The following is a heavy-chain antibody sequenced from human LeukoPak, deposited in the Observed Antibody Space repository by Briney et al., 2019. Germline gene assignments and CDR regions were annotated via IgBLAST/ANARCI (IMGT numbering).Heavy chain of an antibody. CDR1: GFTFDEHA. CDR3: AKRSGAPNNFDY. CDR2: ISGDGANE. D-gene: IGHD1-1*01. J-gene: IGHJ4*02. V-gene: IGHV3-43*02. Sequence: GGSLRLSCAPSGFTFDEHAMHWVRHVPGRGREWVCLISGDGANEYYADSVKGRFTISRDNSRNSLFLQMNSLRTEDTALYFCAKRSGAPNNFDYWGQGVLVTVSS.